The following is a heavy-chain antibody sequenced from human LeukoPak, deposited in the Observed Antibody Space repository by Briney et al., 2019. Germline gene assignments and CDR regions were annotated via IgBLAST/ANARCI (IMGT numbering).Heavy chain of an antibody. CDR2: ISGSGGST. CDR1: GFTFSSYA. Sequence: GGSLRLSCAASGFTFSSYAMSWVRQAPGKGLEWVSAISGSGGSTYYADSVKGRFTISRDNAKNSLYLQMNSLRAEDTAVYYCATDLFDYTDVWGKGTTVTVSS. J-gene: IGHJ6*03. CDR3: ATDLFDYTDV. V-gene: IGHV3-23*01. D-gene: IGHD2-21*01.